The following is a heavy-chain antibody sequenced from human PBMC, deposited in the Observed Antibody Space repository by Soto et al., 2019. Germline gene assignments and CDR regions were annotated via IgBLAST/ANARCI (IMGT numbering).Heavy chain of an antibody. CDR2: TLYSGRT. D-gene: IGHD3-10*01. J-gene: IGHJ5*02. Sequence: QVQLQESGPGLVKPSGTLSLTCPVSGASISSGWWTWVRQPPGKGLEWIGETLYSGRTNYNSSLNSRVTISIDKSKKQFSLNLSSVTAADTAVYYCSSRVTDAPTWGQGTLVTVSS. CDR3: SSRVTDAPT. CDR1: GASISSGW. V-gene: IGHV4-4*02.